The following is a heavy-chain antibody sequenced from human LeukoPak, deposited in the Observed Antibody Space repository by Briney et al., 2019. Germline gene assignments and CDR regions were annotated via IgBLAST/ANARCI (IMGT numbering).Heavy chain of an antibody. CDR3: ASSYCSSTSCYLSFDY. J-gene: IGHJ4*02. CDR1: GFTVSSNY. D-gene: IGHD2-2*01. Sequence: GSLRLSCAASGFTVSSNYMSWIRQPPGKGLEWIGYIYYSGSTNYNPSLKSRVTISVDTSKNQFSLKLSSVTAADTAVYYCASSYCSSTSCYLSFDYWGQGTLVTVSS. CDR2: IYYSGST. V-gene: IGHV4-59*02.